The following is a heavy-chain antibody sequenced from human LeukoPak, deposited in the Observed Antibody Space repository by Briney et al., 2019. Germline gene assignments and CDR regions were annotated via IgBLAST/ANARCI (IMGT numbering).Heavy chain of an antibody. CDR2: IGTAGDT. CDR3: ARGLWFGESSLSP. D-gene: IGHD3-10*01. CDR1: GFTFSSYD. V-gene: IGHV3-13*01. Sequence: GGSLRLSCAASGFTFSSYDMHWVRQATGKGLEWVSAIGTAGDTYYPGSVKGRFTISRENAKNSLYLQMNSLRAGDTAVYYCARGLWFGESSLSPWGQGTLVTVSS. J-gene: IGHJ4*02.